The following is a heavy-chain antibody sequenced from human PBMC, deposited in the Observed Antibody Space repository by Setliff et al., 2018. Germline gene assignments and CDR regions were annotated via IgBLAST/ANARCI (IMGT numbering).Heavy chain of an antibody. D-gene: IGHD1-26*01. J-gene: IGHJ3*01. CDR1: GDSISSGDYF. CDR2: IYHSGSA. V-gene: IGHV4-30-4*08. CDR3: AREVGTSTSSDAFDV. Sequence: SETLSLTCTVSGDSISSGDYFWSWIRQPPGKGLEWIAYIYHSGSAYYNPSLKSRATMSVDTSKNQFSLRLTSVTAADTAVYYCAREVGTSTSSDAFDVWGQGMMVTVSS.